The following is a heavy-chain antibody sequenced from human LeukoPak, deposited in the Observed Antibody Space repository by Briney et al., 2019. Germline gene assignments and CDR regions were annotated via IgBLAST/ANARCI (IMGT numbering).Heavy chain of an antibody. CDR1: GYTFTSYG. CDR3: ARVSQEGYGGNPIGFDP. V-gene: IGHV1-18*01. J-gene: IGHJ5*02. CDR2: ISAYNGNT. D-gene: IGHD4-23*01. Sequence: ASVKVSCKASGYTFTSYGISWVRQAPGQGLEWMGWISAYNGNTNYAQKLQGRVTMTTDTSTSTAYMGLRSLRSDDTAVYYCARVSQEGYGGNPIGFDPWGQGTLVTVSS.